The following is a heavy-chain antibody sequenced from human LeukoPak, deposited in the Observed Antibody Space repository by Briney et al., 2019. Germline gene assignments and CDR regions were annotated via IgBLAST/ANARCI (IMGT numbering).Heavy chain of an antibody. J-gene: IGHJ4*02. CDR2: IWYDGTNK. CDR1: GFTFSSYG. Sequence: GRSLRLSCAASGFTFSSYGMHWVRQAPGKGLEWVAVIWYDGTNKYYADSVKGRFTISRDNSKNTLFLQMNSLRAEDTAVYYCAKPEDRYSSPDYWGQGTLVTVSS. V-gene: IGHV3-33*06. D-gene: IGHD6-13*01. CDR3: AKPEDRYSSPDY.